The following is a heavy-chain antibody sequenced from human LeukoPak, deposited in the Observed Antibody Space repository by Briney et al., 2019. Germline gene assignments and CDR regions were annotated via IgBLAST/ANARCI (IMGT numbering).Heavy chain of an antibody. J-gene: IGHJ4*02. V-gene: IGHV4-39*07. CDR2: IYYSGST. D-gene: IGHD3-3*01. Sequence: KPSETLSLTCTVSGGSIRSSSYYWGWIRQPPGKGLEWIGSIYYSGSTYYNPSLKSRVTISVDTSKNQFSLKLSSVTAADTAVYYCARGRRYYDFWSGPSRFDYWGQGTLVTVSS. CDR3: ARGRRYYDFWSGPSRFDY. CDR1: GGSIRSSSYY.